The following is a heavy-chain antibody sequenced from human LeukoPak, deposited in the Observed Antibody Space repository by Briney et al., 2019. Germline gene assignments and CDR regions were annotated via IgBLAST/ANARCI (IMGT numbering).Heavy chain of an antibody. Sequence: SETLSLTCTVSGGSISSSSNYRGWIRQPPGKGLEWIGTISYNGIAYYRLSLKSRVSISVDTSKSQFYLRLNSVTAADTAVYYCARESDVGAAFFDYWGQGTLVTVSS. CDR3: ARESDVGAAFFDY. D-gene: IGHD1-26*01. J-gene: IGHJ4*02. V-gene: IGHV4-39*07. CDR2: ISYNGIA. CDR1: GGSISSSSNY.